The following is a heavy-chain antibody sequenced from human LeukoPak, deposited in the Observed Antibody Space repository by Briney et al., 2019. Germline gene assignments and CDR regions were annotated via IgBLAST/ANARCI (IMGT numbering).Heavy chain of an antibody. CDR3: ARGTYYDFWSVPPSMDV. CDR1: GGSFSGYY. D-gene: IGHD3-3*01. V-gene: IGHV4-34*01. Sequence: SETLSLTCAVYGGSFSGYYWSWIRQPPGKGLEWIGEINHSGSTNYNPSLKSRVTISVDTSKNQFSLKLSSVTAADTAVYYCARGTYYDFWSVPPSMDVWGQGTTITVSS. CDR2: INHSGST. J-gene: IGHJ6*02.